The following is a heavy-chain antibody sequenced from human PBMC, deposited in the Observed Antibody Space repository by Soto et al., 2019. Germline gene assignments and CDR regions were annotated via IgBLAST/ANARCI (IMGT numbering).Heavy chain of an antibody. V-gene: IGHV1-18*01. J-gene: IGHJ4*02. CDR3: AISQEEEAAYYFDH. CDR1: GSTFTNYG. CDR2: ISPYNGNT. D-gene: IGHD2-15*01. Sequence: QVQLVQSGPEVKKPGASLKVSCKASGSTFTNYGISWVRQAPGQSLEWMGWISPYNGNTNYAQKFQGRVTMTTDTSTSTADLEVRSLRFDDTAVYYFAISQEEEAAYYFDHWGQGTLVTGSS.